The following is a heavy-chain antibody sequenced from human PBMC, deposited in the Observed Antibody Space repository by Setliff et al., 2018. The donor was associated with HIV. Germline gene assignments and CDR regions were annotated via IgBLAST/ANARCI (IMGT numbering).Heavy chain of an antibody. V-gene: IGHV4-4*07. J-gene: IGHJ4*01. CDR3: ARGAPYCNHGICHLFDY. D-gene: IGHD2-8*01. CDR2: IYSGGST. Sequence: NPSETLSLTCTVSGGSISAYFWTWIRQPAGKGLEWIGRIYSGGSTNYNPSLNSRVTMSVDTSKNQFSLKLNSVTAADTAVYYCARGAPYCNHGICHLFDYWGHGNLVTVSS. CDR1: GGSISAYF.